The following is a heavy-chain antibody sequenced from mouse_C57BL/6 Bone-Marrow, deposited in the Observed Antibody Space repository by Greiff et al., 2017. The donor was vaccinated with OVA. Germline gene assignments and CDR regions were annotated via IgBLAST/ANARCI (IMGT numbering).Heavy chain of an antibody. V-gene: IGHV1-19*01. CDR1: GYTFTDYY. CDR2: INPYNGGT. D-gene: IGHD1-1*01. Sequence: EVQLVESGPVLVKPGASVKMSCKASGYTFTDYYMNWVKQSHGKSLEWIGVINPYNGGTSYNQKFKGKATLTVDKSSSTAYMELNSLTSEDSAVYYCARWGTTVVARYYYAMDYWGQGTSVTVSS. CDR3: ARWGTTVVARYYYAMDY. J-gene: IGHJ4*01.